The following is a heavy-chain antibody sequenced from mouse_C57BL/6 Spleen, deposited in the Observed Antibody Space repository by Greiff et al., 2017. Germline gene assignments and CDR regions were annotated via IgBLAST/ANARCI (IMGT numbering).Heavy chain of an antibody. CDR2: INPNNGGT. J-gene: IGHJ4*01. V-gene: IGHV1-18*01. D-gene: IGHD2-10*01. Sequence: EVQRVESGPELVKPGASVKIPCKASGYTFTDYNMDWVKQSHGKSLEWIGDINPNNGGTIYNQKFQGKATLTVDKSSSTAYMELRSLTSEDTAVYYWAREGGPTMVTTRAIDDWGQGTSVTVSS. CDR1: GYTFTDYN. CDR3: AREGGPTMVTTRAIDD.